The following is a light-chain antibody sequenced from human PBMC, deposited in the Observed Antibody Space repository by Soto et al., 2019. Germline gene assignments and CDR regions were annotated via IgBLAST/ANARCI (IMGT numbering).Light chain of an antibody. V-gene: IGKV3-20*01. CDR2: GAS. CDR3: LQYGSSPWT. CDR1: QSVRSSY. Sequence: EIVLTQSPGTLSLSPGERATLSCRASQSVRSSYLAWYQQKPGQAPRLLIDGASSRATGIPERFSGSGSGTSFTLIISRLEPEDFAVYYCLQYGSSPWTFGHGTKVEI. J-gene: IGKJ1*01.